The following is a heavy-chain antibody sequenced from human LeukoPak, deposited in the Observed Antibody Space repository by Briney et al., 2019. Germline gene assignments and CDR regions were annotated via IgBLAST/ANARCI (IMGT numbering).Heavy chain of an antibody. D-gene: IGHD3-22*01. CDR3: ARTIVYYDSSGPSDAFDI. V-gene: IGHV4-4*07. Sequence: SETLSLTCTVSGGSISSYYWSWIRQPAGKELEWIGRIYTSGSTNYNPSLKSRVTMSVDTSKNQFSLKLSSVTAADTAVYYCARTIVYYDSSGPSDAFDIWGQGTMVTVSS. CDR1: GGSISSYY. J-gene: IGHJ3*02. CDR2: IYTSGST.